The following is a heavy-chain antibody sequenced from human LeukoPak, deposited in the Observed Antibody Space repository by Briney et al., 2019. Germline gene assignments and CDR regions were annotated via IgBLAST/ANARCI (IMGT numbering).Heavy chain of an antibody. D-gene: IGHD3-22*01. Sequence: GGSLRLSCAASGFTFSSYSMNWVRQAPGKGLEWVSYISSSSSTIYYADSVKGRFTISRDNAKNSLYLQMNSLRAEDTAVYYCASYGDYYDSSGYIHYDYWGQGTLVTVSS. J-gene: IGHJ4*02. CDR2: ISSSSSTI. V-gene: IGHV3-48*04. CDR1: GFTFSSYS. CDR3: ASYGDYYDSSGYIHYDY.